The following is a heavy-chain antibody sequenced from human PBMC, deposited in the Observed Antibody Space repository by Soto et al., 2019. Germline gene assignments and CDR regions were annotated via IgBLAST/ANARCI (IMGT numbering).Heavy chain of an antibody. D-gene: IGHD3-22*01. V-gene: IGHV4-30-4*01. CDR3: ARYYYDSSGSQLYYYYGMDV. CDR1: GGSISSGDYY. CDR2: IYYSGST. Sequence: PSETLSLTCTVSGGSISSGDYYWSWIRQPPGKGLEWIGYIYYSGSTYYNPSLKSRVTISVDPSKNQFSLKLSSVTAADTAVYYCARYYYDSSGSQLYYYYGMDVWGQGTTVTVS. J-gene: IGHJ6*02.